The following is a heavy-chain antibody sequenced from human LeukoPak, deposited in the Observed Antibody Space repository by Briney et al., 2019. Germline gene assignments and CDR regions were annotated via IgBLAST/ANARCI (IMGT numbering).Heavy chain of an antibody. D-gene: IGHD2-15*01. V-gene: IGHV4-34*01. CDR2: INHSGST. CDR3: ARRGRYCSGGSCYSGYYYYMDV. J-gene: IGHJ6*03. Sequence: SETLSLTCTVSGGSISSYYWSWIRQPPGKGLEWIGEINHSGSTNYNPSLKSRVTISVDTSKNQFSLKLSSVTAADTAVYYCARRGRYCSGGSCYSGYYYYMDVWGKGTTVTISS. CDR1: GGSISSYY.